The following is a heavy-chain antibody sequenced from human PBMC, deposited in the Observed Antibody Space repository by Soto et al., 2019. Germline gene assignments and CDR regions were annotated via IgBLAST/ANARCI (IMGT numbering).Heavy chain of an antibody. V-gene: IGHV3-7*01. CDR3: ARDAGSYYTVVYFDY. CDR2: IKQDGSEK. J-gene: IGHJ4*02. Sequence: EVQLVESGGGLVQPGGSLRLSCAASGFTFSSYWMSWVRQAPGKGLEWVANIKQDGSEKYYVDSVKGRFTISRDNAKNSLYLQMNSLRAEDTAVYYCARDAGSYYTVVYFDYWGQGTLVTVSS. D-gene: IGHD1-26*01. CDR1: GFTFSSYW.